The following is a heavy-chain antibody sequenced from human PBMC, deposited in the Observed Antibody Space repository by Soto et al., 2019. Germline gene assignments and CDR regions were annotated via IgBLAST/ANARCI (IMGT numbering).Heavy chain of an antibody. Sequence: GESLKISCKGSGYSFTSYWISWVRQMPGKGLEWMGRIDPSDSYTNYSPSFQGHVTISADKSISTAYLQWSSLKASDTAMYYCAREPVAAAGRGWFDPWGQGTLVTVSS. V-gene: IGHV5-10-1*01. J-gene: IGHJ5*02. CDR3: AREPVAAAGRGWFDP. CDR1: GYSFTSYW. CDR2: IDPSDSYT. D-gene: IGHD6-13*01.